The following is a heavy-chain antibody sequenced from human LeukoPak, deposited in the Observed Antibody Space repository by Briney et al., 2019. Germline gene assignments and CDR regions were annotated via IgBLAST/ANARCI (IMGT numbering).Heavy chain of an antibody. CDR3: ATAVSYGFAAWDY. CDR2: FDPEDGET. CDR1: GYTLTELS. V-gene: IGHV1-24*01. D-gene: IGHD5-18*01. Sequence: ASVKVSCKVSGYTLTELSMHWVRQAPGKGLEWMEGFDPEDGETIYAQKFQGRVTMTEDTSTDTAYMELSSLRSEDTAVYYCATAVSYGFAAWDYWGQGTLVTVSS. J-gene: IGHJ4*02.